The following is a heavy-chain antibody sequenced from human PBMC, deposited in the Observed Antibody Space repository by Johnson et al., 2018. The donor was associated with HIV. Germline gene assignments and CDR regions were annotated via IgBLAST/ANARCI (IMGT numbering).Heavy chain of an antibody. CDR2: ISFDGSNK. Sequence: QVQLVESGGGVVQPGRSLRLSCAASGFTFSSYGMHWVRQAPGKGLEWLAVISFDGSNKYYADSVKGQFTISRDNSKNTLFLQMNSLRPEDTAVYYCAKCRDYDSGGCSNAFIWGQGTIVTVSS. D-gene: IGHD3-22*01. J-gene: IGHJ3*02. CDR3: AKCRDYDSGGCSNAFI. V-gene: IGHV3-30*18. CDR1: GFTFSSYG.